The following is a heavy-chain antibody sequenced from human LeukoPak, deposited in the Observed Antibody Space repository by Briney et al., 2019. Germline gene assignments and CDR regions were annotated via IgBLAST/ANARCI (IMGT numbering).Heavy chain of an antibody. CDR1: GGTFSSYA. V-gene: IGHV1-69*13. CDR2: IIPIFGTA. Sequence: ASVKVSCKASGGTFSSYAISWVRQAPGQGLEWMGGIIPIFGTANYARKFQGRVTITADESTSTAYMELSSLRSEDTAVYYCARNIVVVPAAGAYYYYMDVWGKGTTVTVSS. CDR3: ARNIVVVPAAGAYYYYMDV. D-gene: IGHD2-2*01. J-gene: IGHJ6*03.